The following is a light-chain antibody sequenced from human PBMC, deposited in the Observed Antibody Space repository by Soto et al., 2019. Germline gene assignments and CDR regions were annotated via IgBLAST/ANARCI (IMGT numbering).Light chain of an antibody. CDR3: CSYGRSVV. CDR2: EAS. CDR1: SNDVGTYNL. V-gene: IGLV2-23*01. J-gene: IGLJ2*01. Sequence: QSVLTQPASVSGCPGQSITISCAGISNDVGTYNLVSWYQHLPGKAPKLIIYEASKRPSGVPNRFSGSKSGNTTSLTISGLHAEDEADYYCCSYGRSVVFGGGTKLTVL.